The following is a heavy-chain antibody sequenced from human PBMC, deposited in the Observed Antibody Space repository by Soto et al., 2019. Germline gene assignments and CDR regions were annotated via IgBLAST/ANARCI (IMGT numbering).Heavy chain of an antibody. CDR1: GGTFSSYA. V-gene: IGHV1-69*12. D-gene: IGHD3-10*01. Sequence: QVQLVQSGAEVKKPGSSVKVSCKASGGTFSSYAISWVRQAPGQGLEWMGGIIPIFGTANYAQKFQGRVTITADESTSTSYMELSSLGSEDRAVYYCARVYLTMVRGVIEAGIWYWGQGTLVTVSS. CDR2: IIPIFGTA. CDR3: ARVYLTMVRGVIEAGIWY. J-gene: IGHJ4*02.